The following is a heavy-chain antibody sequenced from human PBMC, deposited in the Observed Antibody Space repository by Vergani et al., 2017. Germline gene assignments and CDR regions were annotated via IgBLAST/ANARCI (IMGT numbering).Heavy chain of an antibody. CDR1: GFTFSSYG. D-gene: IGHD3-3*01. J-gene: IGHJ4*02. Sequence: QVQLVESGGGVVQPGRSLRLSCAASGFTFSSYGMHWVRQAPGKGLEWVAVIWYDGSNKYYADSVKGRFTISRDNSKNTLYLQMNSLRAEDTAVYYCAKDRDFWSGYYSYWGQGTLVTVSS. CDR2: IWYDGSNK. V-gene: IGHV3-33*06. CDR3: AKDRDFWSGYYSY.